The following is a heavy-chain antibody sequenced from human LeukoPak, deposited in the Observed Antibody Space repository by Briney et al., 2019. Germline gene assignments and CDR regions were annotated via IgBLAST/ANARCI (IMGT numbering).Heavy chain of an antibody. Sequence: SETLSLTCTVSGGSISSGDYYWSWIRQPPGKGLEWIGYIYYSGSTYYNPSLKSRVTISVDTSKNQFSLKLSSVTAADTAVYYCARVRWELLMRTFDIWGQGTMVTVSS. J-gene: IGHJ3*02. CDR1: GGSISSGDYY. CDR3: ARVRWELLMRTFDI. CDR2: IYYSGST. D-gene: IGHD1-26*01. V-gene: IGHV4-30-4*01.